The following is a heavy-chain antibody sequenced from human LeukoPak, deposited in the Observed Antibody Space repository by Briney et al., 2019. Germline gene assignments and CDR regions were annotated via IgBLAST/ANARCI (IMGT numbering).Heavy chain of an antibody. J-gene: IGHJ3*02. D-gene: IGHD3-9*01. CDR3: ARGNFDWLLLGAFDI. CDR2: ISAYNGNT. Sequence: ASVKVSCKASGYTFTSYGISCVRQAPGQGLEWMGWISAYNGNTNYAQKLQGRVTMTTDTSTSTAYMELRSLRSDDTTVHYCARGNFDWLLLGAFDIWGQGRMVTVSS. V-gene: IGHV1-18*04. CDR1: GYTFTSYG.